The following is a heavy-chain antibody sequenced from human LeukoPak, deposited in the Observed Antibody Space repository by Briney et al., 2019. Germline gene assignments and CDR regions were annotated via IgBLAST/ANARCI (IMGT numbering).Heavy chain of an antibody. CDR1: GFTFSSYA. J-gene: IGHJ4*02. CDR2: FSGSGGST. V-gene: IGHV3-23*01. D-gene: IGHD4-17*01. Sequence: GGSLRLSCAASGFTFSSYAMSWVRQAPGKGLECISGFSGSGGSTYYADSVKGRFTISRDNTKNSLYLQMDSLTADDTAVYFCACLRGPSDYWGQGTLVTVSS. CDR3: ACLRGPSDY.